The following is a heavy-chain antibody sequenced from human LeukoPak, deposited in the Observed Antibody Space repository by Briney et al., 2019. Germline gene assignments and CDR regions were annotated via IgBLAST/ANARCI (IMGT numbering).Heavy chain of an antibody. V-gene: IGHV3-30*02. CDR1: GFTFSIYG. CDR3: AKDRGGWLQTAFDY. D-gene: IGHD5-24*01. J-gene: IGHJ4*02. Sequence: PGGSLRLSCAASGFTFSIYGMHWVRQAPGKGLEWVAFIRYDGSNKYYADSVKGRFTISIDNSKNTLYLQMNSLRPEDTAVYYCAKDRGGWLQTAFDYWGQGTLVTVSS. CDR2: IRYDGSNK.